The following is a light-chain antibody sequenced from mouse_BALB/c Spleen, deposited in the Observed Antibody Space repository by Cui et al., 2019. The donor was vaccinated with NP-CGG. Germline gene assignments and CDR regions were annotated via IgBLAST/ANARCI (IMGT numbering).Light chain of an antibody. V-gene: IGLV1*01. CDR1: TGAVTTSNY. CDR2: GTN. CDR3: ALWYSNHWV. J-gene: IGLJ1*01. Sequence: QAVVTQESALTTSPGETGTLTCRSSTGAVTTSNYANWVQEKPDHLFTGLIGGTNNRAPGVPARFSGSLIGDKAALTITGAQTDDDAIYFCALWYSNHWVFGGGTKLTVL.